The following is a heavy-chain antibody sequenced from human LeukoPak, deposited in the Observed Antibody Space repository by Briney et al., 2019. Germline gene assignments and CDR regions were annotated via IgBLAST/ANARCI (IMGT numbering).Heavy chain of an antibody. Sequence: SETLSLTCTVPGGSIGSSSYYWAWIRQPPGKGLEWIGSMYHRGSTYYNPSLKSRVTISVDTSKNQFSLKLSSVTAADTAVYYCARHADSSGYYFFDYWGQGTLVTVSS. D-gene: IGHD3-22*01. V-gene: IGHV4-39*01. CDR2: MYHRGST. CDR3: ARHADSSGYYFFDY. J-gene: IGHJ4*02. CDR1: GGSIGSSSYY.